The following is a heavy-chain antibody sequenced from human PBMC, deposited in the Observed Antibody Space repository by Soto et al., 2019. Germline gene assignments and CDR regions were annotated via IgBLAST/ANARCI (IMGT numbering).Heavy chain of an antibody. CDR1: GFTVSSNY. D-gene: IGHD4-17*01. CDR2: IYSGGST. V-gene: IGHV3-53*01. CDR3: ATTVTTTGAGSEYFQH. Sequence: GGSLRLSCAASGFTVSSNYMSWVRQAPGKGLEWVSVIYSGGSTYYADSVKGRFTISRDNSKNTLYLQMNSLRAEDTAVYYCATTVTTTGAGSEYFQHWGQGTLVTVSS. J-gene: IGHJ1*01.